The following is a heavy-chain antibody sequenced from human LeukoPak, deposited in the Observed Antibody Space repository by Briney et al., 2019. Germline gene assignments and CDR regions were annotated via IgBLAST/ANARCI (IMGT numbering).Heavy chain of an antibody. J-gene: IGHJ4*02. CDR3: ARDGPGDYDSSGYYDY. D-gene: IGHD3-22*01. CDR1: GFTFSSYA. V-gene: IGHV3-30-3*01. Sequence: GGSLRLSCAASGFTFSSYAMHWVRQAPGKGLEWVAVISYDGSNKYYADSVKGRFTISRHNSENTLYLQMNSLRAEDTAVYYCARDGPGDYDSSGYYDYWGQGTLVTVSS. CDR2: ISYDGSNK.